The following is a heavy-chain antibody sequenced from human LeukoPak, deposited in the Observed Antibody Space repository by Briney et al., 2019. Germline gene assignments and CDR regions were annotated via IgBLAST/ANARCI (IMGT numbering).Heavy chain of an antibody. CDR1: GFTFSNYW. CDR2: INGPGGTI. J-gene: IGHJ4*02. D-gene: IGHD1-26*01. Sequence: PGGSLKLSCAASGFTFSNYWMGWVRQAPGKGLEWVANINGPGGTIHYVESVKGRFSISRDNAQDSLYLQMNSLRAEDTAVYYCAKFWVGVTTPFDYWGQGTLVTVSS. CDR3: AKFWVGVTTPFDY. V-gene: IGHV3-7*02.